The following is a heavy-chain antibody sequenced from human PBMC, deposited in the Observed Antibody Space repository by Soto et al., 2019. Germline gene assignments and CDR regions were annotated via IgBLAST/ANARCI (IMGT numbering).Heavy chain of an antibody. CDR3: VKMNSQFYYEY. CDR1: GFTFSNYA. J-gene: IGHJ4*02. Sequence: PGGSLRLSCLASGFTFSNYAMHWVRQAPGKGLEYVSAIGSKGESTYYAASVKGRFTLSRDNSKNLLFLQMSGLRPDDTAVYYCVKMNSQFYYEYWGQGIRVTVSS. V-gene: IGHV3-64D*06. D-gene: IGHD2-21*01. CDR2: IGSKGEST.